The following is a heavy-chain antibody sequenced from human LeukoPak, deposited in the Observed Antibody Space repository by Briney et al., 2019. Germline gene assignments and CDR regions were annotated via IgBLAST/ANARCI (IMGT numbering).Heavy chain of an antibody. V-gene: IGHV3-21*01. CDR3: ARDLRRVTIFGVVNIRALYYMDV. J-gene: IGHJ6*03. D-gene: IGHD3-3*01. CDR1: GFTFSSYS. CDR2: ISSSSSYI. Sequence: GGSLRLSCAASGFTFSSYSMNWVRQAPGKGLEWVSSISSSSSYIYYADSVKGRFTISRDNAKNSLYLQMNSLRAEDTAVYYCARDLRRVTIFGVVNIRALYYMDVWGKGTTVTVSS.